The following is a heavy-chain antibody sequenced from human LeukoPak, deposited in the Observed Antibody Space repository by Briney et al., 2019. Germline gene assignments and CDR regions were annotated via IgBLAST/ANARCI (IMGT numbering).Heavy chain of an antibody. CDR1: GGSISSSSYY. D-gene: IGHD1-14*01. CDR2: IYYSGST. V-gene: IGHV4-39*01. CDR3: VRRFAANPRYVFDV. J-gene: IGHJ3*01. Sequence: PSETLSLTCTVSGGSISSSSYYWGWIRQPPGKGLEWIGSIYYSGSTYYNPSLKSRVTISVDTSKNQFSLKLNSVTAADTAVYYCVRRFAANPRYVFDVWGQGTMVTVSS.